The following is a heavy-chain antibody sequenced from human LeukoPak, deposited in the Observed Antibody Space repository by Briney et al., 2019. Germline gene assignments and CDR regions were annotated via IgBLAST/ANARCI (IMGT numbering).Heavy chain of an antibody. CDR3: ARVSTPAQVVVFDY. V-gene: IGHV4-4*02. CDR1: GGSISTNNW. J-gene: IGHJ4*02. CDR2: IYHSGTI. D-gene: IGHD3-22*01. Sequence: PSETLSLICTVSGGSISTNNWWSWLRQPPGKRLEWFGEIYHSGTINYNPSLKSRVTMSVDKSKNQFSLKLSSVTAADTAVYYCARVSTPAQVVVFDYWGQGTLVTVSS.